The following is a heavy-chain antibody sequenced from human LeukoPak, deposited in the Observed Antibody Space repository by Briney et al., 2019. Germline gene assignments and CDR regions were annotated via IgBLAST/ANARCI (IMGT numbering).Heavy chain of an antibody. CDR1: GFTFDDYA. D-gene: IGHD1-26*01. Sequence: GRSLRLSCAASGFTFDDYAMHWVRQAPGKGLEWVSGISWNSGSIGYADSVKGRFTISRDNAKNSLYLQMDSLRAEDTALYYCAKAGGSYYGDFDYWGQGTLVTVSS. CDR3: AKAGGSYYGDFDY. J-gene: IGHJ4*02. V-gene: IGHV3-9*01. CDR2: ISWNSGSI.